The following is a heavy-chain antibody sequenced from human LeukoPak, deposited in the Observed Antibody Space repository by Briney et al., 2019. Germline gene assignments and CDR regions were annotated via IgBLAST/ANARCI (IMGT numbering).Heavy chain of an antibody. CDR2: IKSKTDGGTT. CDR3: TTEGNGANYYYYYYYMDV. Sequence: GGSLRLSCAASGFTFSNAWMSWVRQAPGKGLEWVGRIKSKTDGGTTDYAAPVKGRFTISRDDSKNTLYLQMNSLKTEDTAVYYCTTEGNGANYYYYYYYMDVWGKGTTVTVSS. CDR1: GFTFSNAW. J-gene: IGHJ6*03. V-gene: IGHV3-15*01. D-gene: IGHD1-26*01.